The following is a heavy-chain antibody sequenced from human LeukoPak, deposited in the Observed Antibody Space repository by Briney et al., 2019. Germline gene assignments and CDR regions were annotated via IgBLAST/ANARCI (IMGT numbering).Heavy chain of an antibody. CDR2: IIPIFGTA. Sequence: SVKVSCKASGGTFSSYAISWVRQAPGQGLEWMGGIIPIFGTANYAQKFQGRVTITTDESTSTAYMELSSLRSEDTAVYYCARQGHGGYCYGGEFDYWGQGTLVTVSS. CDR3: ARQGHGGYCYGGEFDY. CDR1: GGTFSSYA. D-gene: IGHD5-18*01. J-gene: IGHJ4*02. V-gene: IGHV1-69*05.